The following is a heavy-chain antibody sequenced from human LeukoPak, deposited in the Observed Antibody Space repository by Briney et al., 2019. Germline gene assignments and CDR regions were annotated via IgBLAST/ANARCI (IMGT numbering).Heavy chain of an antibody. CDR1: GGSFSSNI. D-gene: IGHD2-2*01. V-gene: IGHV1-69*05. CDR2: IVPIFGKT. CDR3: ARGWGIPAPISWFDP. Sequence: SVKVSCKASGGSFSSNIIGWVRQAPGQGLQWMGGIVPIFGKTKYAQKFQGRVTITTDESSSTAYMELSSLRSDDTAIYYCARGWGIPAPISWFDPWGQGTLVTVSS. J-gene: IGHJ5*02.